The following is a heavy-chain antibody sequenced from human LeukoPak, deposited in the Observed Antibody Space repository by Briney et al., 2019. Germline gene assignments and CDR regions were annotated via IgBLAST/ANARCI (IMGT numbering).Heavy chain of an antibody. CDR2: IHYSGST. D-gene: IGHD6-19*01. CDR1: GGSISSYY. V-gene: IGHV4-59*01. CDR3: ARPYRSGWSGSFDY. Sequence: SQTLSLTCTVSGGSISSYYWSWIRQPPGKGLEWIGNIHYSGSTKYYPSLKSRVTILVDTSRNQLSLRMSSVTAADTAVYYCARPYRSGWSGSFDYWGQGTLVTVSS. J-gene: IGHJ4*02.